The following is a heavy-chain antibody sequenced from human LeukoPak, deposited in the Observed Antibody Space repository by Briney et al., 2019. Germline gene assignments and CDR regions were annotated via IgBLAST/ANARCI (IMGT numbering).Heavy chain of an antibody. J-gene: IGHJ5*02. CDR2: IKSKTDGGTT. Sequence: GGSLRLSCGASGFXFSHAWISWVRQAPGKGLEWVGRIKSKTDGGTTDYAAPVKGRFTISRDDSKNTLNLQMNSLKAEDTAVYYCTTDEWSWGQGTLVTVSS. CDR1: GFXFSHAW. CDR3: TTDEWS. V-gene: IGHV3-15*01. D-gene: IGHD3-3*01.